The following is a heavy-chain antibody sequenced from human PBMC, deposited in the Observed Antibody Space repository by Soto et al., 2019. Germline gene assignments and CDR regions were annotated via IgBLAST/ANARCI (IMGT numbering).Heavy chain of an antibody. V-gene: IGHV1-69*12. Sequence: QVQLVQSGAEVKKPGSSVKVSCKASGGTFSSYAISWVRQAPGQGLEWMGGIIPIFGTANYAQKFQGRVTITADESTSTAYMELSSLRSEDTPVYYCATAPYCISTSCPQDYWGQGPLVTVSS. CDR3: ATAPYCISTSCPQDY. J-gene: IGHJ4*02. CDR1: GGTFSSYA. CDR2: IIPIFGTA. D-gene: IGHD2-2*01.